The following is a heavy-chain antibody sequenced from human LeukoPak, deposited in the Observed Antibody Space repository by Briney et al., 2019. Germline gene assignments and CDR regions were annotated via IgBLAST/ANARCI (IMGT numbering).Heavy chain of an antibody. V-gene: IGHV4-39*01. Sequence: SETLSLTCTVSGGSISSSSYYWGWIRQPPGKGLEWIGSIYYSGSTYYNPSLKSRVTISVDTSKNQFSLKLSSVTAADTAVYYCARVQLELIYEDYYYGMDVWGQGTTVTVSS. CDR1: GGSISSSSYY. CDR3: ARVQLELIYEDYYYGMDV. CDR2: IYYSGST. J-gene: IGHJ6*02. D-gene: IGHD1-1*01.